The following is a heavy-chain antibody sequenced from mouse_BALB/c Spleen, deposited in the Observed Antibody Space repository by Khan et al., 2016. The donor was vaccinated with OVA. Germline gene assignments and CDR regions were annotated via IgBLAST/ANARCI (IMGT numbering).Heavy chain of an antibody. CDR3: ARDGSRYNYAIDY. Sequence: EVQLQESGPGLVKPSQSLSLTCTVTGYSITSDYAWNWIRQFPGNKLEWMGYISSSGSTNYNPALKSRISITRDTSKNQFFLQLNSVTTEYTATYYCARDGSRYNYAIDYWGQCPSVTVSS. D-gene: IGHD2-3*01. CDR2: ISSSGST. CDR1: GYSITSDYA. J-gene: IGHJ4*01. V-gene: IGHV3-2*02.